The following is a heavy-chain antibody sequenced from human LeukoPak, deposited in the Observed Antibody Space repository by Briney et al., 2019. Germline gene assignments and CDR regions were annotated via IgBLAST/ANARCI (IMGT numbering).Heavy chain of an antibody. D-gene: IGHD6-13*01. CDR2: VFPGDSDT. CDR3: AKHGGTYSTSWYDY. V-gene: IGHV5-51*01. Sequence: GESLKISCKASGYRFTSHWIGWVRQMPGRGLEWRGIVFPGDSDTRYNPSFQGQVTISADKSISTAYLQWSSLKASDTAIYYCAKHGGTYSTSWYDYWGQGTLVTVSS. J-gene: IGHJ4*02. CDR1: GYRFTSHW.